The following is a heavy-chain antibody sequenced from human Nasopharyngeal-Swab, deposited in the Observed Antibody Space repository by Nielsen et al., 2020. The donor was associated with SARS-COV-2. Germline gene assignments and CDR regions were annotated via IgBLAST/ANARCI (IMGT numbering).Heavy chain of an antibody. Sequence: LSFTCAASGFTFSSYAMTWVRQAPGKGLEWVSVVTGSGYGTDYADSVKGRFTISRDNAKNTLYLQMNSLRAEDTAVYYCARKDVFAYGVDAFDIWGQGTMVTVSS. CDR2: VTGSGYGT. CDR3: ARKDVFAYGVDAFDI. D-gene: IGHD3-10*01. J-gene: IGHJ3*02. CDR1: GFTFSSYA. V-gene: IGHV3-23*01.